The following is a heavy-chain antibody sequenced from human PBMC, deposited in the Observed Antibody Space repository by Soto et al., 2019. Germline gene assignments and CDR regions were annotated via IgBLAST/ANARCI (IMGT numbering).Heavy chain of an antibody. CDR3: ARGRKGFSSSCYVD. CDR2: INDSGGT. Sequence: SETRSLTCAVYGGSFSGYYWTWSRQPPGKGLEWIGEINDSGGTDYNPSLKSRVTISLDTSKNQLSLKLSSVAAADTAVYYCARGRKGFSSSCYVDWGQGTLVTVSS. D-gene: IGHD6-13*01. V-gene: IGHV4-34*01. J-gene: IGHJ4*02. CDR1: GGSFSGYY.